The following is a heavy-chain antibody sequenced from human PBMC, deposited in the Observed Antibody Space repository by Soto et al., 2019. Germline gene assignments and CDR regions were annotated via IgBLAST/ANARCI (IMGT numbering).Heavy chain of an antibody. CDR3: ARQSPIVVVPAAIRAYYMDV. J-gene: IGHJ6*03. CDR1: GFTFSSYA. CDR2: ISSNGGST. Sequence: GESLKISCAASGFTFSSYAMHWVRQAPGKGLEYVSAISSNGGSTYYANSVKGRFTISRDNSKNTLYLQMGSLRAEDMAVYYCARQSPIVVVPAAIRAYYMDVWGKGTTVTVSS. D-gene: IGHD2-2*02. V-gene: IGHV3-64*01.